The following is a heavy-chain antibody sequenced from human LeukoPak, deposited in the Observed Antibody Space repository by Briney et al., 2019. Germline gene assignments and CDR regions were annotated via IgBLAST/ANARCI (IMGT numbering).Heavy chain of an antibody. CDR3: ARHLSGSYPFFDY. J-gene: IGHJ4*02. CDR1: GGSISSYY. V-gene: IGHV4-59*08. Sequence: PSETLSLTCTVSGGSISSYYWSWIRQPPRKGLEWIGYIYYSGSTNYNPSLKSRVTISVDTSKNQFSLKLSSVTAADTAVYYCARHLSGSYPFFDYWGQGTLVTVSS. D-gene: IGHD3-10*01. CDR2: IYYSGST.